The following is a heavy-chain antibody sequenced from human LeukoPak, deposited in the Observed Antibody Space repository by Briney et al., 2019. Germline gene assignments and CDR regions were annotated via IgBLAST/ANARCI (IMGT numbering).Heavy chain of an antibody. CDR3: ARVGLVRSPDQFDY. CDR2: IIPILGIA. Sequence: SVKVSCKASGGTFSSYAISWVRQAPGQGLEWMGRIIPILGIANYAQKFQGRVTITADKSTSTAYMELSSLRPEDTAVYYCARVGLVRSPDQFDYWGQGTLVTVSS. J-gene: IGHJ4*02. V-gene: IGHV1-69*04. CDR1: GGTFSSYA. D-gene: IGHD3-10*01.